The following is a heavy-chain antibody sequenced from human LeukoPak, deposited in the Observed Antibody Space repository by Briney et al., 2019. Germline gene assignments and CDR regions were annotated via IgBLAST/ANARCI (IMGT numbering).Heavy chain of an antibody. Sequence: GGSLRLSCAPSGFTFSTFGMHWVRQAPGKGLVWVSHISRDGSSTNYADSVKGRFTISRDNAKNTLYLQMNGLRAEDTAVYYCARALYGDPHFDSWGQGTLVTVSS. CDR1: GFTFSTFG. CDR2: ISRDGSST. J-gene: IGHJ4*02. V-gene: IGHV3-74*01. D-gene: IGHD4-17*01. CDR3: ARALYGDPHFDS.